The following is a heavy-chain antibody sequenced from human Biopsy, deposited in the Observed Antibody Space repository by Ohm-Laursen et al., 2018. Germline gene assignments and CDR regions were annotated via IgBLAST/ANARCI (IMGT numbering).Heavy chain of an antibody. J-gene: IGHJ4*02. V-gene: IGHV1-2*02. CDR1: GYTFTDYY. CDR3: TRDRGITVAGALGFNFDY. Sequence: SVKVSCKASGYTFTDYYMHWVRQAPGQGLEWMGWINPNSGGTNYAQKFQGRVTMTRDTSISTAYMDLSGLRSDDTAVYYCTRDRGITVAGALGFNFDYWGQGTLVTVSS. CDR2: INPNSGGT. D-gene: IGHD6-19*01.